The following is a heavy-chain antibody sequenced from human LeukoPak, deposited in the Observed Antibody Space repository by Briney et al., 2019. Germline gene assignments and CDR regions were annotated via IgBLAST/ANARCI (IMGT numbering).Heavy chain of an antibody. V-gene: IGHV4-59*08. CDR2: IYSSGST. CDR1: GGSISNYF. CDR3: ARLSRVVVVAASFYYFDY. Sequence: PSETLSLTCSVSGGSISNYFWTWIRQPPGKGLEWIGYIYSSGSTYYNPSLKSRVTISVDTSKNRFSLKLSTVTAADTAVYYCARLSRVVVVAASFYYFDYWGQGTLVTVSS. D-gene: IGHD2-15*01. J-gene: IGHJ4*02.